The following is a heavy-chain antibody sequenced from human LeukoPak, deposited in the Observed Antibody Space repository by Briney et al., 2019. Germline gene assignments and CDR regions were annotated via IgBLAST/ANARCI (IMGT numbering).Heavy chain of an antibody. CDR3: ARDSLELRGKGENAFDI. V-gene: IGHV1-46*01. D-gene: IGHD1-7*01. J-gene: IGHJ3*02. CDR1: GYTFTSYY. Sequence: ASVKVSCKASGYTFTSYYMHWVRQAPGQGLEWMGIINPSGGSTSYAQKFQGRVTMTRDTSTSTVYMELSSLRSEDTAAYYCARDSLELRGKGENAFDIWGQGTMVTVSS. CDR2: INPSGGST.